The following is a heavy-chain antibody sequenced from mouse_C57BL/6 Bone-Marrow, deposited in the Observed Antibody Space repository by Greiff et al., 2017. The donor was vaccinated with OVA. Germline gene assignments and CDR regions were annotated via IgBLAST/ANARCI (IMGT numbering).Heavy chain of an antibody. CDR2: ICPGNSDT. CDR3: TRWIYGYDDGEPLFAY. J-gene: IGHJ3*01. V-gene: IGHV1-5*01. CDR1: GYTFTSYW. D-gene: IGHD2-2*01. Sequence: EVQLQQSGTVLARPGASVKMSCKTSGYTFTSYWLHWVKQRPGQGLEWIGAICPGNSDTSSNQQLKGKAKLTAGTSASTAYMELSSLTNEDSAVYYCTRWIYGYDDGEPLFAYWGKGTLVTVSA.